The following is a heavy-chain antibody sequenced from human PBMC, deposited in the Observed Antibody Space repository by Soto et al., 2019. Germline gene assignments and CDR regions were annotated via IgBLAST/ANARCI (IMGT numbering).Heavy chain of an antibody. V-gene: IGHV3-23*01. CDR3: AKDHSSYDSRAQFDS. Sequence: GGSLRLSCAASGFSFSIYAMNWVRQAPGKGLEWVSGISGGGGSTYHADSVKGRFTISRDNSKNTLYLQMNSLRAEDTAVYYSAKDHSSYDSRAQFDSWGQGTLVTVSS. J-gene: IGHJ4*02. CDR2: ISGGGGST. D-gene: IGHD3-22*01. CDR1: GFSFSIYA.